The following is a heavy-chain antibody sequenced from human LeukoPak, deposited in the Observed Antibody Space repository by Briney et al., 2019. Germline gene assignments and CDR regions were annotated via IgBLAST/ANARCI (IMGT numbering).Heavy chain of an antibody. CDR1: GGSLRSGDHY. J-gene: IGHJ4*02. Sequence: PSETLSLTCSVSGGSLRSGDHYWSWIRQPPGKGLEWIGYIYFSGSTYYNPSLKSRVTISVDTSTSQFSLKLSSVTAADTAIYYCARYCSGTGCHGPFDSWGPGTLVTVSS. V-gene: IGHV4-30-4*01. D-gene: IGHD2-2*01. CDR3: ARYCSGTGCHGPFDS. CDR2: IYFSGST.